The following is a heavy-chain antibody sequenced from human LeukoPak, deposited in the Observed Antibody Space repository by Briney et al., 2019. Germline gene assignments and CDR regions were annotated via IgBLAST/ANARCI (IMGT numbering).Heavy chain of an antibody. CDR3: ARLGCSGSSCYAVGDWFDP. CDR1: GGSLSSSSYY. Sequence: SETLSLTCSVSGGSLSSSSYYWGWIRQPPGRGLEWIGNIYETGSTNYNPSLKSRVTISVDTSKNQFSLKLSSVTAADTAVYYCARLGCSGSSCYAVGDWFDPWGQGTLVTVSS. D-gene: IGHD2-15*01. V-gene: IGHV4-39*01. J-gene: IGHJ5*02. CDR2: IYETGST.